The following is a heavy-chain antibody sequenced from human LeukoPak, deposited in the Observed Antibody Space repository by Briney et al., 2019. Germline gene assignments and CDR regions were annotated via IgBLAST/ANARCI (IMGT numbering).Heavy chain of an antibody. V-gene: IGHV4-39*01. CDR3: AKRQWLVQVDAFGI. J-gene: IGHJ3*02. D-gene: IGHD6-19*01. Sequence: SETLSLTCTVSGGSISSSSYYWGWIRQPPGKGLEWIGSIYYSGSTYYNPSLKSRVTISVDTSKNQFSLKLSSVTAADTAVYYCAKRQWLVQVDAFGIWGQGTMVTVSS. CDR2: IYYSGST. CDR1: GGSISSSSYY.